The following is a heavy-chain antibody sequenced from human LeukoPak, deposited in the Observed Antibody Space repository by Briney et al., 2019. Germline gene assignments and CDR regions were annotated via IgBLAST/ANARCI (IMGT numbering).Heavy chain of an antibody. J-gene: IGHJ5*02. D-gene: IGHD3-22*01. Sequence: SETLSLTCTVSGGSISSGDYYWSWIRQPPGKGLEWIGYIYYSGSTYYNPSLKSRVTISVDTSKNQFSLKLSSVTAADTAVYYCARDCSYYDSSGSWFDPWGQGTLVTVSS. V-gene: IGHV4-30-4*01. CDR3: ARDCSYYDSSGSWFDP. CDR1: GGSISSGDYY. CDR2: IYYSGST.